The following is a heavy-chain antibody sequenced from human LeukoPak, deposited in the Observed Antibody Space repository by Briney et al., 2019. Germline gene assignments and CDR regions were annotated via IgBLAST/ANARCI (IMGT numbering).Heavy chain of an antibody. J-gene: IGHJ2*01. D-gene: IGHD3-22*01. V-gene: IGHV3-66*01. CDR3: AKDGYYDSSAYYYVRYFDL. CDR1: GFTVSSNY. CDR2: IYSDGST. Sequence: GGSLRLSCAASGFTVSSNYMSWVRQAPGKGLEWVSFIYSDGSTYYADSVQGRFTLSRDNSKNTLYLQMNSLRAEDTAVYYCAKDGYYDSSAYYYVRYFDLWGRGTLVTVSS.